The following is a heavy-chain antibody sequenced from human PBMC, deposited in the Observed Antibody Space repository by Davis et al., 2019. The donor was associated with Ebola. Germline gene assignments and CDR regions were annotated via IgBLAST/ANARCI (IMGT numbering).Heavy chain of an antibody. J-gene: IGHJ6*02. D-gene: IGHD2/OR15-2a*01. CDR2: IYPGDSET. CDR1: GYTFTTYW. CDR3: ARLPRGYFDQGCGLDV. V-gene: IGHV5-51*01. Sequence: GESLKISCQSSGYTFTTYWIAWVRQLPGKGLEWMGLIYPGDSETSYSPSFQGQVTISVDKSLSITYLQWSTLKASDTAMYYCARLPRGYFDQGCGLDVWGQGTTVTVSS.